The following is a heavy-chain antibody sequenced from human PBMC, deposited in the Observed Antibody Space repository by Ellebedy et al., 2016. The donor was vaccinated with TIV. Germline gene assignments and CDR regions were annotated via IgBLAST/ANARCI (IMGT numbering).Heavy chain of an antibody. V-gene: IGHV3-66*01. D-gene: IGHD6-19*01. J-gene: IGHJ6*02. CDR2: IYSDGST. CDR3: ARGITVADSRGFFYYYGLDV. Sequence: PGGSLRLSCAASGFTFSGNYMSWVRQAPGKGLEWVSVIYSDGSTFYADSVKGRLAISRDSSKNTLYLQMSSLRAEDTAVYYCARGITVADSRGFFYYYGLDVWGQGTTVTVFS. CDR1: GFTFSGNY.